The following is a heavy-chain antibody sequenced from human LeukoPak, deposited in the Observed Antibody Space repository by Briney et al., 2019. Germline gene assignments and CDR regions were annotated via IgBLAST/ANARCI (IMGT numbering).Heavy chain of an antibody. Sequence: GGSLRLSCAASGFTFSSYNMNWVRQAPGKGLEWVSYISSSSSTIYYADSVKGRFTISRDNAKNSLYLQMNSLRAEDTAVYYCARDSGYSSGWYGNWFDPWGQGTLVTVSS. CDR1: GFTFSSYN. V-gene: IGHV3-48*04. CDR3: ARDSGYSSGWYGNWFDP. D-gene: IGHD6-19*01. CDR2: ISSSSSTI. J-gene: IGHJ5*02.